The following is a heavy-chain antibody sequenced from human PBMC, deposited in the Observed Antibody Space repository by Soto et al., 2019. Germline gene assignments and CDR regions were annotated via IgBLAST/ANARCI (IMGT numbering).Heavy chain of an antibody. CDR3: ARSVFP. J-gene: IGHJ5*02. V-gene: IGHV4-31*03. CDR2: IYYIGST. CDR1: GGSISSGGYY. Sequence: SETLSLTCTLSGGSISSGGYYWNWIRQHPGKGLEWIGYIYYIGSTYYNPSLKSRVTISLDTSKNQFSLKLSSVTAADTAVYYCARSVFPWGQGTLVTVSS.